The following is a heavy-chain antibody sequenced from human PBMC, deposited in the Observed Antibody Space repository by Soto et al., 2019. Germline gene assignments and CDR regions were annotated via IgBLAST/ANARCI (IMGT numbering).Heavy chain of an antibody. CDR1: GDTFSSYA. CDR3: ARVGYCGGDCYFWFDP. D-gene: IGHD2-21*02. J-gene: IGHJ5*02. CDR2: IIPIFGTA. V-gene: IGHV1-69*13. Sequence: SVKVSCKASGDTFSSYAISWVRQAPGQGLEWMGGIIPIFGTANYAQKFQGRVTITADESTSTAYMELSSLRSEDTAVYYCARVGYCGGDCYFWFDPWGQGTLVTVSS.